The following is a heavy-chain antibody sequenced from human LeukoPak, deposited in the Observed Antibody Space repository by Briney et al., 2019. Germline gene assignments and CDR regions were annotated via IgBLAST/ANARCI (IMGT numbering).Heavy chain of an antibody. Sequence: GGSLRLSCAASGFTFSSYSMNWVRQAPGKGLEWVSSISSSSSYIYYADSVKGRFTISRDNAKNSLYLQMNSLRAEDMAVYYCAREPEYYYDSSGYSQGGWGQGTLVTVSS. CDR3: AREPEYYYDSSGYSQGG. V-gene: IGHV3-21*01. CDR1: GFTFSSYS. CDR2: ISSSSSYI. J-gene: IGHJ4*02. D-gene: IGHD3-22*01.